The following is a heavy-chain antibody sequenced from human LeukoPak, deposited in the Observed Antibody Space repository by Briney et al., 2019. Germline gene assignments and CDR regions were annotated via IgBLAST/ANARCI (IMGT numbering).Heavy chain of an antibody. Sequence: SQTLSLTCTVSGYSISSGYYWGWIRQPPGKGLEWIGSIYYSGSTYYNPSLKGRVTISVDTSKNQFSLKLSSVTAADTAVYYCARAGVYFDYWGQGILVTVSS. CDR1: GYSISSGYY. J-gene: IGHJ4*02. CDR3: ARAGVYFDY. V-gene: IGHV4-38-2*02. CDR2: IYYSGST. D-gene: IGHD3-10*01.